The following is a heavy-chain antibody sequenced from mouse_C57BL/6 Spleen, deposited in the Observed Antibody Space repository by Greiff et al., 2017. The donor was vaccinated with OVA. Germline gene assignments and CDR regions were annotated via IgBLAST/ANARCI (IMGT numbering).Heavy chain of an antibody. V-gene: IGHV1-52*01. CDR1: GYTFTSYW. Sequence: VKLQQPGAELVRPGSSVKLSCKASGYTFTSYWMHWVKQRPIQGLEWIGNIDPSDSETHYNQKFKDKATLTVDKSSSTAYMQLSSLTSEDSAVYYCAREGLGGYFDYWGQGTTLTVSS. D-gene: IGHD4-1*01. CDR2: IDPSDSET. CDR3: AREGLGGYFDY. J-gene: IGHJ2*01.